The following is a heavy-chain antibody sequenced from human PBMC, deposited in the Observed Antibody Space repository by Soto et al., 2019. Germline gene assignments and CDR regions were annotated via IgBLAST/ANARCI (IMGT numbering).Heavy chain of an antibody. CDR1: GFTFKHNA. Sequence: QVQLVESGGGVVQPGRSLTIFCTASGFTFKHNAMHWIRQAPAKGLEWVADISFDGSTKNYADSVKGRFTISRDNSKNTLSLQMPALKGEDTATYDCDREGIAESGPTFDDFWGQGNLVAVS. CDR2: ISFDGSTK. CDR3: DREGIAESGPTFDDF. D-gene: IGHD6-13*01. V-gene: IGHV3-30-3*01. J-gene: IGHJ4*02.